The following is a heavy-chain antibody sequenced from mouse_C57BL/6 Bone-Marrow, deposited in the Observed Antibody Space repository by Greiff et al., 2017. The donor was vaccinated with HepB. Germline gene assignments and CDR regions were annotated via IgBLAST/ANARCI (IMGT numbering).Heavy chain of an antibody. CDR2: IHPSDSDT. CDR1: GYTFTSYW. V-gene: IGHV1-74*01. J-gene: IGHJ3*01. Sequence: QVQLKQPGAELVKPGASVKVSCKASGYTFTSYWMHWVKQRPGQGLEWIGRIHPSDSDTNYNQKFKGKATLTVDKSSSTAYMQLSSLTSEDSAVYYCAIETFDYFWFAYWGQGTLVTVSA. CDR3: AIETFDYFWFAY. D-gene: IGHD2-4*01.